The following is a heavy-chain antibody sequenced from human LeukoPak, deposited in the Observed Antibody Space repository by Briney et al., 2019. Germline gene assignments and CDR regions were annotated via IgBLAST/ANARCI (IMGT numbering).Heavy chain of an antibody. CDR2: LYYSGST. V-gene: IGHV4-39*01. Sequence: SETLSLTCTVSGGSISSSTYYWGWIRKPPGKGLEWIGNLYYSGSTYYNPSLKSRVTISVDTSKNQFSLKLNSVTAADTAVYFCARGGYAYFDYWGQGTLVTVSS. CDR3: ARGGYAYFDY. J-gene: IGHJ4*02. CDR1: GGSISSSTYY. D-gene: IGHD6-25*01.